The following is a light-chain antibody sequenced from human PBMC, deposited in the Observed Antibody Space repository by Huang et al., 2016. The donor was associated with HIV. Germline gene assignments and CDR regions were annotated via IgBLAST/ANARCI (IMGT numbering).Light chain of an antibody. CDR1: QRISTW. V-gene: IGKV1-5*03. CDR2: KAS. CDR3: QHRWT. Sequence: DIQVTHSPSTLSALVGDRVNIPRRTSQRISTWLAWYHQRPGKAPHLLIAKASNLETWVPSRFSGNGSGTEFTLTINGLQPDDLATYYCQHRWTFGQGTKVEIK. J-gene: IGKJ1*01.